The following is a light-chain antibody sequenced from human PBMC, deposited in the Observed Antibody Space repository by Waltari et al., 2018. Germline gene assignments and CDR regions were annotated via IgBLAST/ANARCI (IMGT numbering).Light chain of an antibody. CDR3: TSFTTSRTYV. CDR1: SSDVGAHNY. Sequence: QSALTQPASVSGSPEQSIAISCAGTSSDVGAHNYVFWYQQHPGKAPKLIIYNVSNRPSGSSNRFSGSKSGNTASLTISGLQAEDEADYYCTSFTTSRTYVFGTGTKVAVL. V-gene: IGLV2-14*03. CDR2: NVS. J-gene: IGLJ1*01.